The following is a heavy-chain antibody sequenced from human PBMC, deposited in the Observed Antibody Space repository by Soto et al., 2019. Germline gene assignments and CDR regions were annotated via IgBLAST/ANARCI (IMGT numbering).Heavy chain of an antibody. CDR1: GGSFTDYY. CDR3: ARGSLRADSSGYYYWTSDY. V-gene: IGHV4-34*01. Sequence: PSETLSLTCAGYGGSFTDYYWSWIRQPPGKGLEWIGEINHSGSTKYNPSLKSRVTISIDTSKNHFSLKLSSVTAADTAVYYCARGSLRADSSGYYYWTSDYWGQGTLVTVSS. J-gene: IGHJ4*02. CDR2: INHSGST. D-gene: IGHD3-22*01.